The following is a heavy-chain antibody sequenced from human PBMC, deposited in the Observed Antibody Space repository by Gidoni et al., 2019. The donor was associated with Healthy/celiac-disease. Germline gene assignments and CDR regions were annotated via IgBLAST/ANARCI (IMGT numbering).Heavy chain of an antibody. CDR1: GFTFSRYS. Sequence: EVQLVESGGGMVKPGGSLRLSGAAFGFTFSRYSMNWVRQAPGKGLEWVSSISSSSSYIYYADSVKGRFTISRDNAKNSLYLQMNSLRAEDTAVYYCAGSWMLAAAFDIWGQGTMVTVSS. J-gene: IGHJ3*02. CDR2: ISSSSSYI. CDR3: AGSWMLAAAFDI. D-gene: IGHD2-8*01. V-gene: IGHV3-21*01.